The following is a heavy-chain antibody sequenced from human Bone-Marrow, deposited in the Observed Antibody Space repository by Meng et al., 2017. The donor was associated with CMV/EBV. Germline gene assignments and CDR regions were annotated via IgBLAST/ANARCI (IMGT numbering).Heavy chain of an antibody. D-gene: IGHD5-12*01. CDR3: ARSLYGGSTRGVWYYFDY. CDR2: INPNSGGT. V-gene: IGHV1-2*02. J-gene: IGHJ4*02. Sequence: ASVKVSCKASGYTFTGYYMHWVRQAPGQGLEWMGWINPNSGGTNYAQKFQGRVTMTRDTSISTAYMELSRLRSEDTAVYYCARSLYGGSTRGVWYYFDYWGQGTLVTVSS. CDR1: GYTFTGYY.